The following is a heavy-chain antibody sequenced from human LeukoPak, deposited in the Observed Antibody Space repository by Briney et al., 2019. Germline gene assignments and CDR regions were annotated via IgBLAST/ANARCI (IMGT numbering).Heavy chain of an antibody. V-gene: IGHV4-59*12. Sequence: SETLSLTCTVSGGSSSSNYWSWIRQPPGKGLEWIGYIYYSGSTNYNPSLKSRVTISVDTSKNQFSLKLSSVTAADTAVYYCAREMTTNHAFDIWGPGTMVTVSS. CDR1: GGSSSSNY. D-gene: IGHD5-24*01. CDR3: AREMTTNHAFDI. CDR2: IYYSGST. J-gene: IGHJ3*02.